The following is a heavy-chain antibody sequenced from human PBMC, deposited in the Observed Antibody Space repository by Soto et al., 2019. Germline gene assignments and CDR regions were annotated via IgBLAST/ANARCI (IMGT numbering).Heavy chain of an antibody. CDR2: ISGSGGST. D-gene: IGHD2-15*01. CDR3: AKVAGTTIGY. Sequence: EVQLLESVGGLVQPGGSLRLSCAASGFTFSSYGMSRVRQAPGKGLEWVSAISGSGGSTNYADSVKGRFTISRDNSKNTVNLQMNSLRAEDTAVYYCAKVAGTTIGYWGQGTLVTVSS. J-gene: IGHJ4*02. CDR1: GFTFSSYG. V-gene: IGHV3-23*01.